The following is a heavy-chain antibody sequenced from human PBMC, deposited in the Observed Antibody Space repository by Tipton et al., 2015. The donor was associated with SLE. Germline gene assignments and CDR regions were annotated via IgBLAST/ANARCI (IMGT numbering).Heavy chain of an antibody. CDR1: DSTFYSYG. CDR3: ARRPDSGNYWYYFDY. V-gene: IGHV3-33*01. D-gene: IGHD1-26*01. J-gene: IGHJ4*02. Sequence: SLRLSCAASDSTFYSYGMHWVRQAPGKGLEWVAFIRYDGSNKYYADSVRGRITISKDNSRNTLYLQMNSLRAGDTALYYCARRPDSGNYWYYFDYWGQGALVTVSS. CDR2: IRYDGSNK.